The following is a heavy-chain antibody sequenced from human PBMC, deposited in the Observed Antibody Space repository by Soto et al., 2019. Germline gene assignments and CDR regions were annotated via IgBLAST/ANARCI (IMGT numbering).Heavy chain of an antibody. CDR2: ISGSGGST. J-gene: IGHJ1*01. CDR1: GFTFSSYA. CDR3: ARDRVESGYPEYFQH. V-gene: IGHV3-23*01. D-gene: IGHD3-22*01. Sequence: PGGSLRLSCAASGFTFSSYAMSWVRQAPGKGLEWVSAISGSGGSTYHADSVKGRFTISRDNSKNTLYLQMNSLRAEDTSVYYCARDRVESGYPEYFQHWGQGTLVTVSS.